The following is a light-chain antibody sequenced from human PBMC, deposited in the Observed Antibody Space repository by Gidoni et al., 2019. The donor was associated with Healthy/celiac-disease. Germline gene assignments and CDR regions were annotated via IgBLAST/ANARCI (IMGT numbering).Light chain of an antibody. J-gene: IGLJ3*02. CDR2: SNK. V-gene: IGLV1-44*01. Sequence: QSVLTQPPSASGTPGQGVTISSSGSSSNIGSNPVNWYQQLPGTAPKLLIYSNKQRPSVVPDRFSGSKSGTSASLAISGLQSEDEADYYCAAWDDSLNGRVFGGGTKLTVL. CDR3: AAWDDSLNGRV. CDR1: SSNIGSNP.